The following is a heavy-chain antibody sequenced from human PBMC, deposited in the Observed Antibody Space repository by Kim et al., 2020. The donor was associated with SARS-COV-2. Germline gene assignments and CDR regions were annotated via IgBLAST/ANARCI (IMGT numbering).Heavy chain of an antibody. CDR3: AKKEGTCTLTSCMDGMDV. V-gene: IGHV3-23*01. CDR2: IYASGGMK. CDR1: GFTFSSFA. J-gene: IGHJ6*01. D-gene: IGHD2-2*01. Sequence: GGSLRLSCATSGFTFSSFAMSWVRQAPGKGLEWVSVIYASGGMKYHAESMKGRFAVSRDNSKNTLYLQMDSLRVDDTAVYYCAKKEGTCTLTSCMDGMDV.